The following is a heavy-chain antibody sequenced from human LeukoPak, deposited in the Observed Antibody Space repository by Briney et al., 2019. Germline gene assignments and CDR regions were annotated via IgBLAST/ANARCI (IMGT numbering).Heavy chain of an antibody. J-gene: IGHJ4*02. Sequence: PGGSLRLSCAASGFTFSSYGMHWVRQAPGKGLEWVAVISYDGSNKYYADSVKGRFTISRDNSKNTLYLQMNSLRAEDTAVYYCAKDTVVAATYYLGFDYWGQGTLVTVSS. CDR3: AKDTVVAATYYLGFDY. CDR2: ISYDGSNK. CDR1: GFTFSSYG. D-gene: IGHD2-15*01. V-gene: IGHV3-30*18.